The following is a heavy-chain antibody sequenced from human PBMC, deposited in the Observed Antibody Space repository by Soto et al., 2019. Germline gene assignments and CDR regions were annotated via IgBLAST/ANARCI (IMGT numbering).Heavy chain of an antibody. J-gene: IGHJ4*02. Sequence: GVSLRLSCAASGFTFNNYAMSWVRQAPGKGLEWVSAISANGQGIYYADSVKGRFIISRDSSKNTVFLHMDSLTAEDTAVYYCAKDRNYPRDQFHNWGQGTLVTVSS. CDR1: GFTFNNYA. CDR3: AKDRNYPRDQFHN. V-gene: IGHV3-23*01. D-gene: IGHD1-7*01. CDR2: ISANGQGI.